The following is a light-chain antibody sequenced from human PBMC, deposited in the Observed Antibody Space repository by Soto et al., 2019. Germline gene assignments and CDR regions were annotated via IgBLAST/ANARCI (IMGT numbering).Light chain of an antibody. J-gene: IGKJ2*01. CDR2: GAS. CDR3: QQYGSSPPMYT. Sequence: EIVVTQSPATLSLSPGERATLSCRASQSVSSYLAWYQQKPGQAPRLPIYGASSRATGIPDRFSGSGSGTDFTLTISRLEPEDFAVYYCQQYGSSPPMYTFGQGTKVDIK. CDR1: QSVSSY. V-gene: IGKV3-20*01.